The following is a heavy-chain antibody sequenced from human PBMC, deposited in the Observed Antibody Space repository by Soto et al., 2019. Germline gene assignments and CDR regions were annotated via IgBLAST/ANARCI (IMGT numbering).Heavy chain of an antibody. J-gene: IGHJ4*02. Sequence: SETLSLTCGVSDSSINSNYYWLWIRQPPGKGLSWIGAIHNSGTTYYTTYLKSRSTISMDMSKNHFSLSLTSVTAADTAVYYCARGICGGNFDXWGQGTPVTVSX. CDR2: IHNSGTT. CDR1: DSSINSNYY. D-gene: IGHD2-15*01. CDR3: ARGICGGNFDX. V-gene: IGHV4-38-2*01.